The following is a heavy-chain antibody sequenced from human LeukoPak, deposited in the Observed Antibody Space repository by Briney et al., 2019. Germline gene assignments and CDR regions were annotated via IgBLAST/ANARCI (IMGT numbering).Heavy chain of an antibody. CDR2: ISSSSSYI. Sequence: GGSLRLSCAASGFTFSSYAMSWVRQAPGKGLEWVSSISSSSSYIYYADSVKGRFTISRDNAKNSLYLQMNSLRAEDTAVYYCARESGGSFDPWGQGTLVTVSS. V-gene: IGHV3-21*01. D-gene: IGHD1-1*01. CDR3: ARESGGSFDP. CDR1: GFTFSSYA. J-gene: IGHJ5*02.